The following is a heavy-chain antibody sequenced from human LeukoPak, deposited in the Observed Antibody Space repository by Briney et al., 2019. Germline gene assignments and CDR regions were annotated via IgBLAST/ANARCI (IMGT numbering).Heavy chain of an antibody. CDR3: AKESNGLDI. Sequence: GGSLRLSCVVSGFTLSSHGMHWVRQAPGKGLEWVAVISSDGGKKSYADSVKGRFTISRDNSKNTLYLQMNSLRVEDTAIYYCAKESNGLDIWGRGTMVIVTS. V-gene: IGHV3-30*18. D-gene: IGHD2-8*01. J-gene: IGHJ3*02. CDR2: ISSDGGKK. CDR1: GFTLSSHG.